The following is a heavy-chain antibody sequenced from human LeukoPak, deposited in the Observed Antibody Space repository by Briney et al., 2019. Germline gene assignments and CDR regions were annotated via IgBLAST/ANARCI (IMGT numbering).Heavy chain of an antibody. CDR1: GDSISSYY. D-gene: IGHD1-14*01. J-gene: IGHJ6*03. CDR2: VYSSGST. CDR3: ARVRLTGSSYYYYMDV. V-gene: IGHV4-59*12. Sequence: SETLSLTCTVSGDSISSYYWSWIRQPPGKGLEWVGYVYSSGSTDYNPSLKSRVTISVDTSKNQFSLKLTSVTAADTAMYYCARVRLTGSSYYYYMDVWGNGTTVTVSS.